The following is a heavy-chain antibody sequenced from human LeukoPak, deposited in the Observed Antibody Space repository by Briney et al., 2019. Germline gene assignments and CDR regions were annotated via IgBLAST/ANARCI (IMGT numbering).Heavy chain of an antibody. D-gene: IGHD3-22*01. Sequence: SVKVSCKASGGTFSSYAISWVRQAPGQGLEWMGGIIPIFGTANYAQKFQGRVTITTDESTSTAYMELSSLRSEDTAVYYCAKDVRGGDSKSIGPTDYWGPGTLVTVSS. CDR3: AKDVRGGDSKSIGPTDY. V-gene: IGHV1-69*05. J-gene: IGHJ4*02. CDR1: GGTFSSYA. CDR2: IIPIFGTA.